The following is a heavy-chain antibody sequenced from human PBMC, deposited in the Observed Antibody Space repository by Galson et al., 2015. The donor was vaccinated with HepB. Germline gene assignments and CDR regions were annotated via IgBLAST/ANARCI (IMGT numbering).Heavy chain of an antibody. CDR1: GFTFSSYW. D-gene: IGHD6-25*01. J-gene: IGHJ3*02. CDR2: IKQDGSEK. Sequence: SLRLSCAASGFTFSSYWMSWVRQAPGKGLEWVANIKQDGSEKYYVDSVKGRFTISRDNAKNSLYLQMNSLRAEDTAVYYCARAGHLPVAYSSGVIDIWGQGTMVTVSS. V-gene: IGHV3-7*03. CDR3: ARAGHLPVAYSSGVIDI.